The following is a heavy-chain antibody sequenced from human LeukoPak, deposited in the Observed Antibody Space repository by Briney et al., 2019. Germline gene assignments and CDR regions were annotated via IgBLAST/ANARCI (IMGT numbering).Heavy chain of an antibody. CDR3: AKGPYYYDSSGSHPFDY. CDR2: IWYDGSNK. J-gene: IGHJ4*02. D-gene: IGHD3-22*01. CDR1: GFTLSSYG. Sequence: GGSLRLSCAASGFTLSSYGVHWVRQAPGKGLEWVAVIWYDGSNKYYADPVKGRFTISRDNSKNTLYLQMNSLRAEDTAVYYCAKGPYYYDSSGSHPFDYWGQGTLVTVSS. V-gene: IGHV3-30*02.